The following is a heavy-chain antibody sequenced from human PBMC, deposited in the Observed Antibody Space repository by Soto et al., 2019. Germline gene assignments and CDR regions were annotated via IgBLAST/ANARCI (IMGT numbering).Heavy chain of an antibody. J-gene: IGHJ3*02. D-gene: IGHD3-22*01. CDR1: GYTFTSYG. CDR3: AREGNYYDSSGYGPDAFDI. CDR2: TSAYNGNT. Sequence: ASVKVSCKASGYTFTSYGISWVRQAPGQGLEWMGWTSAYNGNTNYAQKLQGRVTMTTDTSTSTAYMELRSLRSDDTAVYYCAREGNYYDSSGYGPDAFDIWGQGTMVTVSS. V-gene: IGHV1-18*01.